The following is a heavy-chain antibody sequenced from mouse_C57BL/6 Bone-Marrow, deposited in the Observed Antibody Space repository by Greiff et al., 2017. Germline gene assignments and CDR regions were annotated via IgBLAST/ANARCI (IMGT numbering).Heavy chain of an antibody. CDR3: ARGWYWYFDV. D-gene: IGHD2-3*01. Sequence: QVQLQQPGAELVRPGSSVKLSCKASGYTFTSYWMHWVKQRPIQGLEWIGNIDPSDSETHYNQKFKDKATLTVDKSSSTAYMQLSSLTSEDAAVYYCARGWYWYFDVWGAGTTVTVSS. CDR1: GYTFTSYW. CDR2: IDPSDSET. V-gene: IGHV1-52*01. J-gene: IGHJ1*01.